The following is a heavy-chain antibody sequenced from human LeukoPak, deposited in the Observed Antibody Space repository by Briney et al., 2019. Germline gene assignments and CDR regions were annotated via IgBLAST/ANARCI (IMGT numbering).Heavy chain of an antibody. CDR3: ARAKANWGSSPLY. D-gene: IGHD7-27*01. CDR1: GFTFSSYW. J-gene: IGHJ4*02. Sequence: PGGSLRLSCAASGFTFSSYWMSWVRQAPGKGLEWVANIKQDGSEKYYVDSVKGRFTISRDNAKNSLYLQMNSLRAEDTAVYYCARAKANWGSSPLYWGQGTLVTVSS. CDR2: IKQDGSEK. V-gene: IGHV3-7*01.